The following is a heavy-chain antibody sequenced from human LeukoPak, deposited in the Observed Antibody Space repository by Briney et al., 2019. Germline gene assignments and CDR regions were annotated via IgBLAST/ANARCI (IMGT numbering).Heavy chain of an antibody. D-gene: IGHD2-15*01. V-gene: IGHV4-34*01. CDR3: ARVEVGWFDP. Sequence: PSETLSLTCAVYGGSFSGYYWSWIRQPPGKGLEWIGEINHSGSTNYNPSLKSRVTISVDRSKNQFSLKLSSVTAADTAVYYCARVEVGWFDPWGQGTLVTVSS. CDR2: INHSGST. J-gene: IGHJ5*02. CDR1: GGSFSGYY.